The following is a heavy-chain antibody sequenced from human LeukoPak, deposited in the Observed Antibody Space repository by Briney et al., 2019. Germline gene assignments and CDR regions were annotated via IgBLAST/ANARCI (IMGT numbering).Heavy chain of an antibody. J-gene: IGHJ4*02. CDR3: ARDDNWGSDY. CDR1: GFTFSRYW. CDR2: IKQDGSEK. V-gene: IGHV3-7*04. Sequence: TGGSLRLSCAASGFTFSRYWMSWVRQAPGKGLEWVANIKQDGSEKYYVDSVKGRFTISRDNAKNSLYLQMNSLKAEDTAVYYCARDDNWGSDYWGQGTLVTVSS. D-gene: IGHD7-27*01.